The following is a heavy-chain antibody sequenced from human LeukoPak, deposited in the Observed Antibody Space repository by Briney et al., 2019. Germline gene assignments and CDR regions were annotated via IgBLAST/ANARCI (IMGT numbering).Heavy chain of an antibody. J-gene: IGHJ4*02. CDR1: GFTFSSYA. CDR2: ISGSGAST. Sequence: GGSLRLSCSASGFTFSSYAMRWVRPAPGKGRGWVSAISGSGASTYYAHSVKGRFTISRDNSKNTLYLQMNSLRAEDTAVYYFAKEPTPVAGLNFDYWGQGTLVTVSS. D-gene: IGHD6-19*01. V-gene: IGHV3-23*01. CDR3: AKEPTPVAGLNFDY.